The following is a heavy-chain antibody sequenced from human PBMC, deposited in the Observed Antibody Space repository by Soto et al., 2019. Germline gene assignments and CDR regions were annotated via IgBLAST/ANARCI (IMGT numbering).Heavy chain of an antibody. CDR1: GYTFTSYY. Sequence: ASLNVSCKASGYTFTSYYIQWVRQAPGQGLEWMGIINPSGGSTNYAQKFQGRVTMTRDTSTSTVYMELSSLRSEDTAIYYCSRGYPPRDQLGNLPGAFWGQGTLVTVSS. J-gene: IGHJ4*02. D-gene: IGHD1-1*01. V-gene: IGHV1-46*03. CDR3: SRGYPPRDQLGNLPGAF. CDR2: INPSGGST.